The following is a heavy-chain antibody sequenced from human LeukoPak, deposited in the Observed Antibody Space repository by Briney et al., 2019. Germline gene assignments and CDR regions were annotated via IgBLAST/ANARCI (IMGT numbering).Heavy chain of an antibody. CDR3: AREQGDGYDY. Sequence: ASVKVSCRASGGTFSSYAISWVRQAPGQGLEWMGIINPSGGSTSYAQKFQGRVTMTRDMSTSTVYMELSSLRSEDTAVYYCAREQGDGYDYWGQGTLVTVSS. D-gene: IGHD5-24*01. V-gene: IGHV1-46*01. CDR1: GGTFSSYA. CDR2: INPSGGST. J-gene: IGHJ4*02.